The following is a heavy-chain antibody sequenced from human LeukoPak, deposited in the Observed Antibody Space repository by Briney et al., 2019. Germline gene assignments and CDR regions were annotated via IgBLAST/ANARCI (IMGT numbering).Heavy chain of an antibody. CDR1: GYSFTSYW. Sequence: GESLKISCKGSGYSFTSYWIGWVRQMPGKGLEWMGIIYPGDSDTRYSPSFQGQVTISADKSISTAYLQWSSLKASDTAMYYCARRAQQLPHLYYFDYWDQGTLVTVSS. V-gene: IGHV5-51*01. D-gene: IGHD6-13*01. CDR2: IYPGDSDT. J-gene: IGHJ4*02. CDR3: ARRAQQLPHLYYFDY.